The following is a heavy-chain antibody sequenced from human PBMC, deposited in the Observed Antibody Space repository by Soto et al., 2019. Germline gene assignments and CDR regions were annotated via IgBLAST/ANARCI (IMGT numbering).Heavy chain of an antibody. CDR3: ARAPITMIARYGMDV. J-gene: IGHJ6*02. CDR2: ISSSSSYI. CDR1: GFTFSSYS. V-gene: IGHV3-21*01. Sequence: GGSLRLSCAASGFTFSSYSMNWVRQAPGKGLEWVSSISSSSSYIYYADSVKGRFTISRDNAKNSLYLQMNSLRAEDTAVYYCARAPITMIARYGMDVWGQGTTVTVSS. D-gene: IGHD3-22*01.